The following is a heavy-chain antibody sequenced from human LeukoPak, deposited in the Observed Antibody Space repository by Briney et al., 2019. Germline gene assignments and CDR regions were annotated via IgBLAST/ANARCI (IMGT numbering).Heavy chain of an antibody. CDR1: GYSFVLYG. Sequence: ASVKVSCKASGYSFVLYGISWVRQAPGQGPEWMGWISNYSGNTKSAQKFQGRVTMTTDTSTSTAYMELRSLRSDDTAVYYCARDEDYGIFVNIDYWGQGTLVTVSS. D-gene: IGHD4-17*01. V-gene: IGHV1-18*01. J-gene: IGHJ4*02. CDR2: ISNYSGNT. CDR3: ARDEDYGIFVNIDY.